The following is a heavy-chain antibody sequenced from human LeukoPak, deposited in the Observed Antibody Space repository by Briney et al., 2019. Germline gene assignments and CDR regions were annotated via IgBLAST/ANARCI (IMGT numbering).Heavy chain of an antibody. CDR1: GYSSTSYW. D-gene: IGHD5-12*01. CDR3: ATSLEAAAIEGFDY. J-gene: IGHJ4*02. Sequence: GESLKISCKGSGYSSTSYWIAWVRQMPAKGLEWRGIIYPGDSDTTYSPSFQGQVTISADKSISTAYLQWSSLKASDTAMYYCATSLEAAAIEGFDYWGPGTLVTVSS. V-gene: IGHV5-51*01. CDR2: IYPGDSDT.